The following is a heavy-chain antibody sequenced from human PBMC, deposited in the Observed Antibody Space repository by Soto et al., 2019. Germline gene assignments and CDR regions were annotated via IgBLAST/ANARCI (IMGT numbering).Heavy chain of an antibody. Sequence: ASVKVSCKASGYTFTSYGISWVRQAPGQGLEWMGWISVYNGNTDYAQKFQGRVTMTTDTSTSTAYMELRSLRSDDTAVYYCATSYDSGFDPWGQGTLVTVSS. CDR2: ISVYNGNT. D-gene: IGHD5-12*01. CDR1: GYTFTSYG. J-gene: IGHJ5*02. V-gene: IGHV1-18*04. CDR3: ATSYDSGFDP.